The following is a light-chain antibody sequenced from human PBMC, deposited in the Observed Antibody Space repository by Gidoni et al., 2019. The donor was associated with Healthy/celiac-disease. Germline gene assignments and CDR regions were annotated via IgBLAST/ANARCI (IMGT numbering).Light chain of an antibody. J-gene: IGKJ4*01. Sequence: DIQMTTSPSSLSASVGDRVTITCRASQSISSYLNWYQQKPGKATKLLIYAASSLQSGVSSSFSGSSSGTDFTRIISSLQPEDFATYYCQQSCSTPSTFGGGTKVEIK. CDR1: QSISSY. CDR2: AAS. V-gene: IGKV1-39*01. CDR3: QQSCSTPST.